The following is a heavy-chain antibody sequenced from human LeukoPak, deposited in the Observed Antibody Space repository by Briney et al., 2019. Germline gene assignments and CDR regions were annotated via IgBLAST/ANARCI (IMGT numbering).Heavy chain of an antibody. CDR2: INDSGGST. Sequence: GRSLSLSCAASGFTFSNCAMSWVRQAAGKGLEWVSAINDSGGSTYYADSVKGRFAISRDNSKNTLWLQMNSLRADDTAVYYCARQDPSSSGWYPWGQGTLVTVSS. J-gene: IGHJ5*02. D-gene: IGHD6-13*01. CDR3: ARQDPSSSGWYP. CDR1: GFTFSNCA. V-gene: IGHV3-23*01.